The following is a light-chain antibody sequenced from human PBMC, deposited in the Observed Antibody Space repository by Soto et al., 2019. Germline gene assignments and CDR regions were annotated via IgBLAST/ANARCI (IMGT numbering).Light chain of an antibody. V-gene: IGKV1-5*03. J-gene: IGKJ1*01. CDR3: QHYNSYWT. CDR1: QSISSW. CDR2: KAS. Sequence: DIQMTQSPSTLSSSVGDRVTITCRASQSISSWLAWYQQKPGKAPKLLIYKASSLESGVPTRFSGSGSGTEFTLTISSLELADFATYYRQHYNSYWTFGQGTKVEIK.